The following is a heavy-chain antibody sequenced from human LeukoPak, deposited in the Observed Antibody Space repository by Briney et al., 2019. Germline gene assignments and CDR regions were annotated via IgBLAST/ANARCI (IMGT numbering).Heavy chain of an antibody. CDR1: GFTFSSYA. J-gene: IGHJ6*02. CDR3: ARDSRYSSSDYYYYYGMDV. Sequence: GGPLRLSCAASGFTFSSYAMSWVRQAPGKGLEWVAVISYDGSNKYYADSVKGRFTISRDNSKNTLYLQMNSLRAEDTAVYYCARDSRYSSSDYYYYYGMDVWGQGTTVTVSS. V-gene: IGHV3-30-3*01. CDR2: ISYDGSNK. D-gene: IGHD6-6*01.